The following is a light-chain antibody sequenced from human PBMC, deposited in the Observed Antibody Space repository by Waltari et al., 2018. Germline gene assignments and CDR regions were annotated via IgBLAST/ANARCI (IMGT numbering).Light chain of an antibody. J-gene: IGKJ2*01. Sequence: DVQMTQSPSFLSAAVGDRVTITCRTSQSISIYLNWYQQRPGKAPKFLIYAASSLQSGVPSRFSGSGSGTDFTLTISSLQPEDFATYYCQQGYSNPVTFGQGTKLEI. CDR1: QSISIY. V-gene: IGKV1-39*01. CDR3: QQGYSNPVT. CDR2: AAS.